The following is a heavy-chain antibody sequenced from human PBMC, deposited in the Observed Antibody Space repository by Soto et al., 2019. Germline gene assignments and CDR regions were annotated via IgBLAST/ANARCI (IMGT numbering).Heavy chain of an antibody. Sequence: ASVKVSCKASGYTFNFEGITWVRQAPGQGLEGMGWISGFNGNTKYAADLQGRVTMTTDTSTSTAYMELRRLSSDDTAVYYCAGLGVSSGHDSHDFDSWGQGTLVTVSS. CDR3: AGLGVSSGHDSHDFDS. J-gene: IGHJ4*02. D-gene: IGHD2-15*01. V-gene: IGHV1-18*01. CDR2: ISGFNGNT. CDR1: GYTFNFEG.